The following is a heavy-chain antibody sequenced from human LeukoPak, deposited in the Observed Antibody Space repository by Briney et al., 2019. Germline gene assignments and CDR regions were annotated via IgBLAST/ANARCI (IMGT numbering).Heavy chain of an antibody. V-gene: IGHV4-34*01. J-gene: IGHJ4*02. CDR2: INHSGST. D-gene: IGHD4-23*01. Sequence: SETLSLTCAVYGGSFSGYYWSWIRQPPGKGLEWIGEINHSGSTNYNPSLKSRVTISVDRSKNQFSLKLSSVTAADTAVYYCARGVTPPHYYFDYWGQGTLVTVSS. CDR1: GGSFSGYY. CDR3: ARGVTPPHYYFDY.